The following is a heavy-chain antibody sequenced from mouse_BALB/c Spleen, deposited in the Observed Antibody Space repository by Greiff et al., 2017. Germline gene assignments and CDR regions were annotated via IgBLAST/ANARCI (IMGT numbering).Heavy chain of an antibody. Sequence: EVQGVESGGGLVQPGGSRKLSCAASGFTFSSFGMHWVRQAPEKGLEWVAYISSGSSTIYYADTVKGRFTISRDNPKNTLFLQMTSLRSEDTAMYYCARSIYGNYDFDYWGQGTTLTVSS. CDR2: ISSGSSTI. J-gene: IGHJ2*01. CDR3: ARSIYGNYDFDY. D-gene: IGHD2-1*01. V-gene: IGHV5-17*02. CDR1: GFTFSSFG.